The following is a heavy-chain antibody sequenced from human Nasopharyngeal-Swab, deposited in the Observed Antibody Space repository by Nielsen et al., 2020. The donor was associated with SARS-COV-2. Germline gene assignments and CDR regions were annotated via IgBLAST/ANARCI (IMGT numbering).Heavy chain of an antibody. CDR2: VSGDVAHTT. J-gene: IGHJ4*02. CDR3: ARDGRIGYGVYLDY. CDR1: GFTFSAHA. V-gene: IGHV3-23*01. D-gene: IGHD5-12*01. Sequence: GGSLRLSCAASGFTFSAHAMIWVRQAAGKGLEWVSAVSGDVAHTTYYADSVKGRFTISRDNSKNTLYLQMNGLRAEDVAIYYCARDGRIGYGVYLDYWGQGTPVTVSS.